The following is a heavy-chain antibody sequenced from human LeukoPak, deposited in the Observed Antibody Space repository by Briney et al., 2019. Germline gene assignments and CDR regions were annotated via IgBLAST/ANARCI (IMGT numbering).Heavy chain of an antibody. J-gene: IGHJ4*02. Sequence: ASVKVFCKASGYTFTSYYMHWVRQAPGQGLEWMGIINPSGGSTSYAQKFQGRVTMTRDTSTSTVYMELSSLRSEDTAVYYCARTHERVVDIGSLGYWGQGTLVTVSS. V-gene: IGHV1-46*01. CDR1: GYTFTSYY. CDR2: INPSGGST. CDR3: ARTHERVVDIGSLGY. D-gene: IGHD3-3*01.